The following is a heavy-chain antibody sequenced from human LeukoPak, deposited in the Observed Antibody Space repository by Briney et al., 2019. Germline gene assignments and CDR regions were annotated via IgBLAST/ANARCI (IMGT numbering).Heavy chain of an antibody. CDR2: ISYDGSSR. CDR1: GLAFSAYG. D-gene: IGHD6-13*01. V-gene: IGHV3-30*18. Sequence: GGSLRLSCTASGLAFSAYGMHWVRQAPVKGLEWVAVISYDGSSRYYADSVKGRFAISRDNSKNTVYLQLNSLRAEDTAVYFCAKDLLMAAALDAFEIWGQGTMVTVSS. J-gene: IGHJ3*02. CDR3: AKDLLMAAALDAFEI.